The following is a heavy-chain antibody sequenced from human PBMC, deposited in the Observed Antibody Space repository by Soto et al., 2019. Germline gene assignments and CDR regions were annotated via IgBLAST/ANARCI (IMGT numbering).Heavy chain of an antibody. CDR2: IKQDGSEK. CDR1: GFTFSSYW. CDR3: ARDLYSSPFAFDY. J-gene: IGHJ4*02. V-gene: IGHV3-7*01. D-gene: IGHD5-18*01. Sequence: VGSLRLSCAASGFTFSSYWMSWVRQAPGKGLEWVANIKQDGSEKYYVDSVKGRFTISRDNAKNSLYLQMNSLRAEDTAVYYCARDLYSSPFAFDYWGQGTLVTVSS.